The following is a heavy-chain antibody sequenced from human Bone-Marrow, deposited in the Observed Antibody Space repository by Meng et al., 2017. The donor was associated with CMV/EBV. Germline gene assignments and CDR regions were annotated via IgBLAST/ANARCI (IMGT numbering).Heavy chain of an antibody. V-gene: IGHV3-30-3*01. CDR2: ISYAGSNK. Sequence: GGSLRLSCAASGFLFYDYNMHWVRQTPGKGLEWVTLISYAGSNKYYTDSVKGRFTISRHNSNNTLYLEINSLTLEDSAVYYCARDYYGMDVWGQGTTVTVSS. CDR1: GFLFYDYN. J-gene: IGHJ6*02. CDR3: ARDYYGMDV.